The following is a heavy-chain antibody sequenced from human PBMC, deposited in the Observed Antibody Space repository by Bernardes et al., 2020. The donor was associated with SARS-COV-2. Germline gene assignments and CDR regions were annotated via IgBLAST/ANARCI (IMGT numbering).Heavy chain of an antibody. CDR1: GFTFSGSA. CDR2: ISNDGSIK. V-gene: IGHV3-30-3*01. Sequence: GGSLRLSCTASGFTFSGSAMHWVRQAPGKGPEWVAVISNDGSIKYYTDSVKGRFTISRDNSKNTLYLLMNSLRTDDTAVYYCTRGLELELITWFDYWGQGTRVTVSS. J-gene: IGHJ4*02. D-gene: IGHD1-7*01. CDR3: TRGLELELITWFDY.